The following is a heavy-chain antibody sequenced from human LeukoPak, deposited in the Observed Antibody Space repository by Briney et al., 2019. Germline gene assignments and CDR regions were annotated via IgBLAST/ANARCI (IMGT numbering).Heavy chain of an antibody. D-gene: IGHD3-10*01. CDR2: IYYSGST. CDR1: GGSISSYY. Sequence: SETLSLTCTVSGGSISSYYWSWIRQPPGKGLEWIGYIYYSGSTNYNPSLKSRVTISVDTSKNQFSLKLSSVTAADTAVDYCARENLSGGSGRRDAFDIWGQGTMVTVSS. CDR3: ARENLSGGSGRRDAFDI. J-gene: IGHJ3*02. V-gene: IGHV4-59*01.